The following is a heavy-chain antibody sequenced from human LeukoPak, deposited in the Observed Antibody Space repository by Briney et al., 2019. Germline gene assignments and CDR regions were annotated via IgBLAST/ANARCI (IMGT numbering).Heavy chain of an antibody. CDR2: IWYDGRNK. CDR1: GFTFSSYG. J-gene: IGHJ6*02. V-gene: IGHV3-33*01. CDR3: TRVQAGRAGLMDV. D-gene: IGHD6-13*01. Sequence: AGGSLRLSCAASGFTFSSYGMHWVRQAPGKGLEWVAVIWYDGRNKFYADSVKGRFTTSRDNAKNTLYLQMNSLRAEDTALYYCTRVQAGRAGLMDVWGRGTTVTVSS.